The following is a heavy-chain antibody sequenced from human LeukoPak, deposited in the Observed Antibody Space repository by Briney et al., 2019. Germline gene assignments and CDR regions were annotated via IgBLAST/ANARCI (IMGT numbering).Heavy chain of an antibody. Sequence: PGGSLRFSCAASGFTVSSNYMTWVRQAPGKGLEWVSVLYRGGSTYYADSVKGRFTISRDDSKNTLYLQMNSLRAEDTAVYYCARGHDTSGYYYPPTWFDPWGQGTLVTVSP. CDR1: GFTVSSNY. CDR3: ARGHDTSGYYYPPTWFDP. J-gene: IGHJ5*02. V-gene: IGHV3-53*01. CDR2: LYRGGST. D-gene: IGHD3-22*01.